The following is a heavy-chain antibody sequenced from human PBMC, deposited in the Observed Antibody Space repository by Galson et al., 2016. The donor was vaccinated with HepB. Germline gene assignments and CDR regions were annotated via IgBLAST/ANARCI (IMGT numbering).Heavy chain of an antibody. CDR1: GYTFTSYA. J-gene: IGHJ4*02. CDR2: INAGNGNT. CDR3: SRSSGLAVAGTIGY. Sequence: SVKVSCKASGYTFTSYAMHWVRQAPGQRLEWMGWINAGNGNTKYSQKFQGRVTITRDTSSSTAYMELSSLRSEDTAVYYFSRSSGLAVAGTIGYWGQGTLVTVSS. D-gene: IGHD6-19*01. V-gene: IGHV1-3*01.